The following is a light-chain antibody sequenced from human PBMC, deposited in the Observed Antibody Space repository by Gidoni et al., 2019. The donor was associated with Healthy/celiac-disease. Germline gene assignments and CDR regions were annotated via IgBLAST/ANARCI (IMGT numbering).Light chain of an antibody. CDR2: DAS. CDR3: QQYDNLPLT. Sequence: DIQMTQSPSSLSASVGDRVTITCQASQDISNYLNWYQQKPGKAPKLLIYDASNLETGVPSRFSGSGSETDFTFTISSLQPEDIATYYCQQYDNLPLTFXGXTKVEIK. V-gene: IGKV1-33*01. J-gene: IGKJ4*01. CDR1: QDISNY.